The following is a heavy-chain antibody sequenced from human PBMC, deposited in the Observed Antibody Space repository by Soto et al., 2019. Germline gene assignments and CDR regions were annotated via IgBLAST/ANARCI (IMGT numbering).Heavy chain of an antibody. CDR1: GFTFSSYG. V-gene: IGHV3-30*02. Sequence: PGGSLRLSCAASGFTFSSYGMHWVRQAPGKGLEWVAFISYDGHNNYYADSVKGRFITSRDNSKNTLYLLMNRLRTEDIGIYYYAKIALVGSFGFELARDYWGQGILVTVSS. D-gene: IGHD2-8*02. J-gene: IGHJ4*02. CDR3: AKIALVGSFGFELARDY. CDR2: ISYDGHNN.